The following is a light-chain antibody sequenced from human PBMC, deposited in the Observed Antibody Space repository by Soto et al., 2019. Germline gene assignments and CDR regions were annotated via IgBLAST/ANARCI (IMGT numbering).Light chain of an antibody. CDR3: QSYYSRRRDSV. CDR2: GNS. Sequence: QSVLTQPPSVSGAPGQRVTISCTGSSSNIGAGYDVHWYQQLPGTAPKLLIYGNSNRPSGVPDRFSGSKSGTSASLAITGLQAEDEADDYCQSYYSRRRDSVFGGGTKLTVL. V-gene: IGLV1-40*01. J-gene: IGLJ2*01. CDR1: SSNIGAGYD.